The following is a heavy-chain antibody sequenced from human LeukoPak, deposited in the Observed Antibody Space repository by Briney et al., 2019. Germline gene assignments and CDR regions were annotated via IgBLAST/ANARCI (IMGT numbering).Heavy chain of an antibody. CDR3: TSTMVQGANAFDI. V-gene: IGHV3-73*01. D-gene: IGHD3-10*01. CDR1: GFTFSGSA. CDR2: IRSKANSYAT. Sequence: GGSLRLSCAASGFTFSGSAMHWVRQASGKGLEWVGRIRSKANSYATAYAASVKGRFTISRDDSKNTAYLQMNSLKTEDTAVYYCTSTMVQGANAFDIWGQGTMVTVSS. J-gene: IGHJ3*02.